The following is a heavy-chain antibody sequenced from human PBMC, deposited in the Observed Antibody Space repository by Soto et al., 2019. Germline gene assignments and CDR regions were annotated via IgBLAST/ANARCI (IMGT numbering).Heavy chain of an antibody. CDR2: VDHSGTT. V-gene: IGHV4-34*02. D-gene: IGHD5-18*01. CDR1: GGSFSGYY. Sequence: QVQLQQWGAGLLKPSETLSLTCAVHGGSFSGYYWTWIRQSPGTGLEWIGEVDHSGTTNYNPSLRSRVTISVDRSLNHVSLTLSSVTAADTGVFYCARAFESSFGYEGLDYWGKRILVNVSS. CDR3: ARAFESSFGYEGLDY. J-gene: IGHJ4*02.